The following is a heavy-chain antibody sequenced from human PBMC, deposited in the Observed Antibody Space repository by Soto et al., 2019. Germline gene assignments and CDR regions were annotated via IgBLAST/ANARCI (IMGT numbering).Heavy chain of an antibody. CDR1: GFSFPSSA. V-gene: IGHV1-58*01. D-gene: IGHD3-10*01. CDR2: IDLGSGNT. CDR3: AADSLLIRPSGRYIDF. Sequence: GASEKVSRKASGFSFPSSALQWVRPARRQRHEWIGWIDLGSGNTKNAQKFQERVTITRDMSTSTAYMERSSLISDDTAVYYCAADSLLIRPSGRYIDFWGPGLMVTVSS. J-gene: IGHJ6*02.